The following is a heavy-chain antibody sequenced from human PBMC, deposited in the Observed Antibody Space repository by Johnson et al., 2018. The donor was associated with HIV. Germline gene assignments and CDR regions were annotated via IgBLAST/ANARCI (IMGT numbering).Heavy chain of an antibody. CDR2: ISWNGGST. CDR1: GFTFSSYD. CDR3: VSREWELHAFDI. V-gene: IGHV3-20*04. Sequence: MLLVESGGGVVQPGRSLRLSCAASGFTFSSYDMHWVRQATGKGLEWVSGISWNGGSTGYADSVKGRFTISRDNAKNSLYLQMNSLRAEDTAVYYCVSREWELHAFDIWGQGTMVTVSS. J-gene: IGHJ3*02. D-gene: IGHD1-26*01.